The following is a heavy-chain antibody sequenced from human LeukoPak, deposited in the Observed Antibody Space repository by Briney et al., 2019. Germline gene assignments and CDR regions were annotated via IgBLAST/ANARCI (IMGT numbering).Heavy chain of an antibody. CDR2: INTNGDDT. Sequence: GGSLRLSCSASGFTFSTYAMHWVRQAPGKGLEHVSTINTNGDDTYYADSVKGRFTISRDNAKNSLYLQMNSLRAEDTAVYYCARVGPYSSSWYYFDYWGQGTLVTVSA. CDR3: ARVGPYSSSWYYFDY. D-gene: IGHD6-13*01. V-gene: IGHV3-64*04. CDR1: GFTFSTYA. J-gene: IGHJ4*02.